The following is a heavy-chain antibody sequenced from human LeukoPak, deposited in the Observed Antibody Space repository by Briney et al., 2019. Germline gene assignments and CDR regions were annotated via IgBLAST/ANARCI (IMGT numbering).Heavy chain of an antibody. Sequence: PGGSLRLSCAASGFTVSSNYMSWVRQAPGKGLEWVSAISGSGGSTYYADSVKGRFTISRDNSKNTLYLQMNSLRAEDTAVYYCARSGIAVAGYKFDYWGQGTLVTVSS. CDR1: GFTVSSNY. CDR2: ISGSGGST. V-gene: IGHV3-23*01. CDR3: ARSGIAVAGYKFDY. D-gene: IGHD6-19*01. J-gene: IGHJ4*02.